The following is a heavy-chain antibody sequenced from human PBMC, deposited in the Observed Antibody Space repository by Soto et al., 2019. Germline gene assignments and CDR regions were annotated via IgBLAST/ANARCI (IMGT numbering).Heavy chain of an antibody. CDR2: ISDSGTSI. D-gene: IGHD3-22*01. CDR3: ALDTAFIASGLFNP. J-gene: IGHJ5*02. Sequence: QVQLVESGGGLVKPGGSLRLSCVASGFTFNDYYMTWVRQGPGKGLEWISHISDSGTSIYYADSVKGRFTISRDNAMNVLYLHMNTLCAKNTAVYYCALDTAFIASGLFNPCGPGTLVSVSS. CDR1: GFTFNDYY. V-gene: IGHV3-11*01.